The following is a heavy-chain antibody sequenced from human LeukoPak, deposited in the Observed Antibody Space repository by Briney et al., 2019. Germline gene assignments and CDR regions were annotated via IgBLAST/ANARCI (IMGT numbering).Heavy chain of an antibody. CDR1: GDSISNYY. J-gene: IGHJ4*02. CDR3: ARQSGYYYY. CDR2: IYYSGST. V-gene: IGHV4-59*01. Sequence: PSETLSLTCTVSGDSISNYYWSWIRRPPGKGLEWIGYIYYSGSTKYNPSLKGRVTISADTSKNQVSLKLSSVTAADTAVYFCARQSGYYYYWGQGTLVTVSS. D-gene: IGHD3-3*01.